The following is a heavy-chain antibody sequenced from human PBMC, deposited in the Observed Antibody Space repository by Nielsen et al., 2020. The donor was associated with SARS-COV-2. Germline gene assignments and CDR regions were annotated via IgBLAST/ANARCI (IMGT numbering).Heavy chain of an antibody. CDR1: GGSISSYY. V-gene: IGHV4-30-4*01. CDR3: ARERGWEVVVPAATNWFDP. Sequence: LRLSCTVSGGSISSYYWSWIRQPPGKGLEWIGYIYYSGSTYYNPSLKSRVTISVDTSKNQFSLKLSSVTAADTAVYYCARERGWEVVVPAATNWFDPWGQGTLVTVSS. J-gene: IGHJ5*02. CDR2: IYYSGST. D-gene: IGHD2-2*01.